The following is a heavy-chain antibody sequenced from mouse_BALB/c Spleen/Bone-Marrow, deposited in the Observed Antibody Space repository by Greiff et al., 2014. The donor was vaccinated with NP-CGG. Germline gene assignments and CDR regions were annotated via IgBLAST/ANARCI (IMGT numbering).Heavy chain of an antibody. CDR3: NEGYGNYGY. Sequence: EVQLQQSGAELVRSGASVKLSCTASGFNIKDYYMHWVKQRPEQGLEWIGWIDPENGDNEYAPKFQGKATMTADTSSNTAYLQLSSLTSEDTAVYYCNEGYGNYGYWGQGTTLTGSS. V-gene: IGHV14-4*02. D-gene: IGHD2-10*02. J-gene: IGHJ2*01. CDR1: GFNIKDYY. CDR2: IDPENGDN.